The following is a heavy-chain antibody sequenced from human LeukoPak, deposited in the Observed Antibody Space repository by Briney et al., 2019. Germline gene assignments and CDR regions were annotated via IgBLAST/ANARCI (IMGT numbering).Heavy chain of an antibody. D-gene: IGHD5-18*01. Sequence: GGSLRLSCAASGFTVSSNYMSWVRQAPGEGLEWVSVIYSGGSTYYADSVKGRFTISRDNSKNTLYLQMNSLRAEDTAVYYCARLLYGYTYETSFDYWGQGTLVTVSS. CDR1: GFTVSSNY. V-gene: IGHV3-66*04. CDR3: ARLLYGYTYETSFDY. CDR2: IYSGGST. J-gene: IGHJ4*02.